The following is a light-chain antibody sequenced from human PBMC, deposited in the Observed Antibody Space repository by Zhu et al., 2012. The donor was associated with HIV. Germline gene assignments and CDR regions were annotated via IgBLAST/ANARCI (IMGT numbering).Light chain of an antibody. CDR1: HRITKY. V-gene: IGKV1-39*01. CDR2: SAS. Sequence: DIQMTQSPSSLSASVGDRVTITCRASHRITKYLNWYQQKPGKVPKLLIYSASSLQSGVPSRFSGSESGTDFTLTISNLQPEDFATYFCQQSSSAPLTFGGGTKVEIK. J-gene: IGKJ4*01. CDR3: QQSSSAPLT.